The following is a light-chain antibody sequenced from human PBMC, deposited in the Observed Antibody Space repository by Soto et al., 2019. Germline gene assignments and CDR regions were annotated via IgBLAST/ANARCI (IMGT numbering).Light chain of an antibody. V-gene: IGLV2-8*01. J-gene: IGLJ1*01. CDR1: SSDVGGYNY. CDR3: SSYAGSDTPFV. CDR2: EVS. Sequence: QSALTQPPSASGSPGQSGTISCTGTSSDVGGYNYVSWYQQHPGKAPKLMIYEVSKRPSGVPDRFSGSKSGNTASLTGSGLQAEDEADYYCSSYAGSDTPFVFGTGTKLTVL.